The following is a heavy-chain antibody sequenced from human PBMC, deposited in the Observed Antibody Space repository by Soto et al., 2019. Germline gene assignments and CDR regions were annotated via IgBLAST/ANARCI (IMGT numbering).Heavy chain of an antibody. D-gene: IGHD5-12*01. CDR2: IIPIFGTV. Sequence: QVQLVQSGAEVKKPGSSVKVSYKASGGTFSNYPISWVRQAPGQGLEWMGGIIPIFGTVNYAQKFQGRVTITADESTSTAYMELCSLRSEDTAVYYCARGNHRWLQLWYFDLWRRGTLVTVSS. V-gene: IGHV1-69*12. J-gene: IGHJ2*01. CDR3: ARGNHRWLQLWYFDL. CDR1: GGTFSNYP.